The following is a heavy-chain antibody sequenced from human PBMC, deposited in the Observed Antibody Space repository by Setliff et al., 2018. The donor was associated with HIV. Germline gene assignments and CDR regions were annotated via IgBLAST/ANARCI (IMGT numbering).Heavy chain of an antibody. V-gene: IGHV4-61*01. CDR3: ARSPHNYDILTGYRSRGGAFDI. J-gene: IGHJ3*02. CDR1: GGSIRSDYHF. D-gene: IGHD3-9*01. Sequence: PSETLSLTCTVSGGSIRSDYHFWTWMRQPPGKGLEWIGYMHYSGNTNYNPSLKSRVTISVDTSKNQFSLKLSSVTAADTAVYYCARSPHNYDILTGYRSRGGAFDIWGQGTMVTVSS. CDR2: MHYSGNT.